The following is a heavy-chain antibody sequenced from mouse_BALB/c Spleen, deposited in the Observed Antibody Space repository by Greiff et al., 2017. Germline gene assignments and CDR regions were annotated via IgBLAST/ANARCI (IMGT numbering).Heavy chain of an antibody. J-gene: IGHJ3*01. V-gene: IGHV2-9*02. CDR3: ARDQGDYGAWFAY. CDR1: GFSLTSYG. D-gene: IGHD2-4*01. CDR2: IWAGGST. Sequence: VKLQESGPGLVAPSQSLSITCTVSGFSLTSYGVHWVRQPPGKGLEWLGVIWAGGSTNYNSALMSRLSISKDNSKSQVFLKMNSLQTDDTAMYYCARDQGDYGAWFAYWGQGTLVTVSA.